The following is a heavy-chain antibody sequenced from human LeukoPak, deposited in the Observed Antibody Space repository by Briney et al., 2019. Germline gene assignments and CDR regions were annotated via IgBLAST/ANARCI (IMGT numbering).Heavy chain of an antibody. Sequence: PGGSLRLSCAASGFTFSSYWMSWVRQAPGKGLEWIASIYSTGSTYYNPSLKSRVTMSLDTSKNQFSLKLYSVTAADTAVYYCARNYYYDNSGYYYDFGYWGQGTLVTVSS. V-gene: IGHV4-59*04. D-gene: IGHD3-22*01. CDR3: ARNYYYDNSGYYYDFGY. CDR1: GFTFSSYW. J-gene: IGHJ4*02. CDR2: IYSTGST.